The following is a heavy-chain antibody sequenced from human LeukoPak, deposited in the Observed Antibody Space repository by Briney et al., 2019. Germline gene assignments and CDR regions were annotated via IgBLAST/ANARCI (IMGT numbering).Heavy chain of an antibody. Sequence: SETLSLTCTVSGGSISSGSYYWSWIRQPAGKGLEWIGRIYTSGSTNYNPSLKSRVTISVDTSKNQFSLKLSSVTAADTAVYYCAREEADYGDYGGAFDIWGQGTMVTVSS. CDR2: IYTSGST. V-gene: IGHV4-61*02. CDR1: GGSISSGSYY. CDR3: AREEADYGDYGGAFDI. J-gene: IGHJ3*02. D-gene: IGHD4-17*01.